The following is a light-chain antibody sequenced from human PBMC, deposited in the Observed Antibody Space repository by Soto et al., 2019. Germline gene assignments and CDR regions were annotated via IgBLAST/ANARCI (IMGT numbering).Light chain of an antibody. CDR1: SSDVGGYNY. CDR2: DVS. Sequence: QSVLTQPRSVSGSPGQSVTISCTGTSSDVGGYNYVSWYQHHPGKAPKLMIYDVSKRPSGVPDRLSGSKSGNTASLTISGLQAEDEADYYCCSYAGSYTYVFGTGTKLTVL. V-gene: IGLV2-11*01. CDR3: CSYAGSYTYV. J-gene: IGLJ1*01.